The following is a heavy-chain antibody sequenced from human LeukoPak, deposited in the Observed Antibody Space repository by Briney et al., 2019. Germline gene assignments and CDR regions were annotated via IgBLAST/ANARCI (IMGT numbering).Heavy chain of an antibody. CDR2: INPNSGGT. V-gene: IGHV1-2*06. D-gene: IGHD4-23*01. CDR3: ARGSGWKRSWFDP. CDR1: GYTFTGYY. J-gene: IGHJ5*02. Sequence: ASVKVSCKASGYTFTGYYMHWVRQAPGQGLEWMGRINPNSGGTNYAQKFQGRVTMTGDTSISTAYMELSRLRSDDTAVYYCARGSGWKRSWFDPWGQGTLVTVSS.